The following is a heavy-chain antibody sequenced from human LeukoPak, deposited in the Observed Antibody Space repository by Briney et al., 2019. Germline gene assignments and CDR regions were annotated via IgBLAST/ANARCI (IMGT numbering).Heavy chain of an antibody. V-gene: IGHV4-30-2*01. J-gene: IGHJ5*02. CDR2: IYHSGST. D-gene: IGHD5-12*01. CDR3: ARGGDIVFDP. Sequence: SQTLSLTCAVSGGSISSGGYSWSWIRQPPGKGLEWIGYIYHSGSTYYNPSLKSRVTISVDRSKNQFSLKLSSVTAADTAVYYCARGGDIVFDPWGQGTLVTVSS. CDR1: GGSISSGGYS.